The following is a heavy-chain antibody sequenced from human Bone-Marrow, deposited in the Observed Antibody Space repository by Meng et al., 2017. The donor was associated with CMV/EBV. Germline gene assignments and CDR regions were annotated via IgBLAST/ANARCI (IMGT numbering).Heavy chain of an antibody. D-gene: IGHD2-15*01. CDR3: ARDPYRVAAPEYYLP. Sequence: ASVKVSCKTSGYTFTNYGVSWVRQAPGEGLEWMGWISTDNGNTKFAQKFQGRVTMTADTSTSTAYMELSSLRSDDTAVYYCARDPYRVAAPEYYLPWGQGARVTVSS. V-gene: IGHV1-18*01. J-gene: IGHJ5*02. CDR1: GYTFTNYG. CDR2: ISTDNGNT.